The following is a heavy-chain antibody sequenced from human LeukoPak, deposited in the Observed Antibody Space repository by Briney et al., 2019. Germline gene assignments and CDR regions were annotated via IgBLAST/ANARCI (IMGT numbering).Heavy chain of an antibody. Sequence: GGSLRLSCSASGFTVSSSYMSWVRQAPGKGLDWVSVIYRGDSTYYADSVKGRFTISRDNSKNTLYLQMNSLRADDTAVYYCARGDDAFDVWGQGTVVTVSS. J-gene: IGHJ3*01. CDR3: ARGDDAFDV. V-gene: IGHV3-66*01. CDR2: IYRGDST. CDR1: GFTVSSSY.